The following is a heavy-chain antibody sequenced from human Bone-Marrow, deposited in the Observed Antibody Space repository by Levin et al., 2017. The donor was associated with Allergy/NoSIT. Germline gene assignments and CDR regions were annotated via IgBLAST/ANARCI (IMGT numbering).Heavy chain of an antibody. CDR1: GYSFVNHG. D-gene: IGHD3-22*01. Sequence: ASVKVSCKASGYSFVNHGVSWVRQAPGQGLEWMGWISANNGDTNYAQKFRGRVTVTTDTSTSTAYMELRSLRSDDTAVYYCARDLYYFDGDGWDDTFDIWGQGTMVTVSS. J-gene: IGHJ3*02. CDR2: ISANNGDT. V-gene: IGHV1-18*01. CDR3: ARDLYYFDGDGWDDTFDI.